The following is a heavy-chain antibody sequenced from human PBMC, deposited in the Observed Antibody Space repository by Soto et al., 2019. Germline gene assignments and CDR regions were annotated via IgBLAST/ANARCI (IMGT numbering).Heavy chain of an antibody. Sequence: ASLNVSCKPSGYTLTSFGISWLRQAPGQGLEWMGWISAYNGNTNYSQKLQGRVTMTTDTSTSTAYMELRSLRSDDTAVYYCARDPGIVGAPRYFDYWG. D-gene: IGHD1-26*01. CDR1: GYTLTSFG. J-gene: IGHJ4*01. CDR3: ARDPGIVGAPRYFDY. V-gene: IGHV1-18*01. CDR2: ISAYNGNT.